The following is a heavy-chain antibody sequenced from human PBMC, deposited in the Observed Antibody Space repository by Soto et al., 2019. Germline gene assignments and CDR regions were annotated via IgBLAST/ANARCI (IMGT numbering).Heavy chain of an antibody. CDR2: ISDSGGCT. CDR3: ARDQPGYSYGYGLGY. V-gene: IGHV3-23*01. Sequence: FTFSSCAMGWVRQAPGKGLEWVSDISDSGGCTYYADSVKGRFTISRDNAKSSLYLQMNSLRAEDTAVYYCARDQPGYSYGYGLGYWGQGTLVTVSS. CDR1: FTFSSCA. J-gene: IGHJ4*02. D-gene: IGHD5-18*01.